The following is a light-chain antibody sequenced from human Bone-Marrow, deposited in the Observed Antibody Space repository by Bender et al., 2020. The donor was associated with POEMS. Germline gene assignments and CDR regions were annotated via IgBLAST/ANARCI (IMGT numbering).Light chain of an antibody. CDR1: SSDVGGYNY. J-gene: IGLJ1*01. CDR3: SSFAGSTPFV. Sequence: QSALTQPPSASGSSGQSVTISCTGTSSDVGGYNYVSWYQHHPGKAPRLVIYDVNKRPSGVPDRFSGSKSGNTASLTVSGLQAEDEADYYCSSFAGSTPFVFGTGTEVTVL. CDR2: DVN. V-gene: IGLV2-8*01.